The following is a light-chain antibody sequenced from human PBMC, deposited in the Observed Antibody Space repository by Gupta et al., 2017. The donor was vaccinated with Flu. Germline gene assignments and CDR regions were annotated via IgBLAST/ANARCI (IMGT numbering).Light chain of an antibody. CDR1: QSISTW. Sequence: GDRVTITCRAGQSISTWLAWYQQRPGKAPNLLIYKATTLESGVPSRFSGSGSGTEFALTISSLQPDDFATYYCQQYNTYPLTFGGGTKVEI. CDR2: KAT. CDR3: QQYNTYPLT. V-gene: IGKV1-5*03. J-gene: IGKJ4*01.